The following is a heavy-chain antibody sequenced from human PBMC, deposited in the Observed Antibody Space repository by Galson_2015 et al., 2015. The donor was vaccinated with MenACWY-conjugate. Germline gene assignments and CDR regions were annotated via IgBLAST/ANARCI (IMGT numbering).Heavy chain of an antibody. J-gene: IGHJ5*02. Sequence: SLRLSCAASGFTFSNYNMNWVRQTPGKGLEWVSCISSTGSYIYYADSLKGRFTISRDNSKNTLYLQMNSLRAGDTAVYYCAQGEGSRWFDPSGQGAPVSVSS. CDR3: AQGEGSRWFDP. CDR1: GFTFSNYN. CDR2: ISSTGSYI. D-gene: IGHD3-10*01. V-gene: IGHV3-21*04.